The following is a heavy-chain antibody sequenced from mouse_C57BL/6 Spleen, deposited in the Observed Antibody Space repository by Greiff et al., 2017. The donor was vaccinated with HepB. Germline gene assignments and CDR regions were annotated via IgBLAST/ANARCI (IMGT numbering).Heavy chain of an antibody. CDR2: INPSTGGT. CDR3: ASSPFTTVVEGAMDY. D-gene: IGHD1-1*01. Sequence: VQLQQSGPELVKPGASVKISCKASGYSFTGYYMNWVKQSPEKSLEWIGEINPSTGGTTYNQKFKAKATLTVDKSSSTAYMQLKSLTSEDSAVYYCASSPFTTVVEGAMDYWGQGTSVTVSS. J-gene: IGHJ4*01. V-gene: IGHV1-42*01. CDR1: GYSFTGYY.